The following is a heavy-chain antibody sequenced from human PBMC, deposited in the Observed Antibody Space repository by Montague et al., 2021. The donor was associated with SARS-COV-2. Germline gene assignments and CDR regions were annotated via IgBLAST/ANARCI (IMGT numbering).Heavy chain of an antibody. J-gene: IGHJ6*02. CDR2: IYHSGST. Sequence: SETLSLTCAVSGGSISSSNWWSWVRQPPGKGLEWIGEIYHSGSTNYNPSLKSRVTISVDKSKNQFSLKLSSVTAADTAVYYCAREPYYYVSSGLNYYYYGMDVWGQGTTVTVSS. D-gene: IGHD3-22*01. CDR1: GGSISSSNW. V-gene: IGHV4-4*02. CDR3: AREPYYYVSSGLNYYYYGMDV.